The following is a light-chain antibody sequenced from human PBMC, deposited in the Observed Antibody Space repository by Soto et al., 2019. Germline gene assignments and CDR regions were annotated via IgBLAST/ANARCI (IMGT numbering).Light chain of an antibody. CDR1: QSVSSY. CDR3: QQRSNWPPLIT. Sequence: EIVLTQSPATLSLSPGERATLSCRASQSVSSYLAWYQQKPGQAPRLLIYDASNMATGIPARFSGSGSGTDFTLTISSLEPEEFAVYYCQQRSNWPPLITFGQGTRLEIK. CDR2: DAS. V-gene: IGKV3-11*01. J-gene: IGKJ5*01.